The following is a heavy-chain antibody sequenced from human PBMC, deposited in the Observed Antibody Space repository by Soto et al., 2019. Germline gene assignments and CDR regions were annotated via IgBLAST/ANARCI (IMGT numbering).Heavy chain of an antibody. J-gene: IGHJ5*02. CDR1: GGSISSSSYY. Sequence: SETLSLTCTVSGGSISSSSYYWGWIRQPPGKGLEWIGSIYYSGNTYYNPSLKSRVTISVDTSKNQFSLKLSSVTAADTAVYYCATNFDWLLQSSNWFDPWGQGTLVTVSS. CDR3: ATNFDWLLQSSNWFDP. CDR2: IYYSGNT. V-gene: IGHV4-39*01. D-gene: IGHD3-9*01.